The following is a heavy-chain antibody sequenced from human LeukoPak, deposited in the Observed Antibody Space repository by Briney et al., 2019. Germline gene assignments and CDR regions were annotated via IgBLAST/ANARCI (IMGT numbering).Heavy chain of an antibody. V-gene: IGHV4-59*08. Sequence: SETLSLTCTVSGGSINSYYWSWIRQPPGKGLECIGYIHYTGSTNYNPSLKSRVTISVDTSKNQFSLKLSSVTAADTAVYYCARKDPGYSGYSDFDYWGQGTLVTVSS. J-gene: IGHJ4*02. D-gene: IGHD5-12*01. CDR1: GGSINSYY. CDR2: IHYTGST. CDR3: ARKDPGYSGYSDFDY.